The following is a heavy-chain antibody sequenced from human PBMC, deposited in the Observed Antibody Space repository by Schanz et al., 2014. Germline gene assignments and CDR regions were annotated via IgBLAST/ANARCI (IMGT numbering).Heavy chain of an antibody. CDR2: INTHTGNP. J-gene: IGHJ4*02. Sequence: QLVQSGAVLKTPGASVNVSCKTSGQTVSSYFIQWVRQAPGQGLEWMGWINTHTGNPTYAQGFTGQFVFSLDTSVSTAYLQISSLKADDTAVYYCAREDYLDSSGYSCGYWGQGTLVTVSS. D-gene: IGHD3-22*01. CDR1: GQTVSSYF. V-gene: IGHV7-4-1*02. CDR3: AREDYLDSSGYSCGY.